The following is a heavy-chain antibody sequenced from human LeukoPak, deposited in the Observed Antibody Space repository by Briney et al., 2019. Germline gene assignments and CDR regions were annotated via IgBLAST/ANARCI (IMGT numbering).Heavy chain of an antibody. CDR2: IYHSGST. D-gene: IGHD6-6*01. J-gene: IGHJ3*02. CDR1: GGSISSGGYY. CDR3: ARTILIEYSSSSLAFDI. V-gene: IGHV4-30-2*01. Sequence: KPSETLSLTCTVSGGSISSGGYYWSWIRQPPGKGLEWIGYIYHSGSTYYNPSLKSRVTISVDRSKNQFSLKLSSVTAADTAVYYCARTILIEYSSSSLAFDIWGQGTMVTVSS.